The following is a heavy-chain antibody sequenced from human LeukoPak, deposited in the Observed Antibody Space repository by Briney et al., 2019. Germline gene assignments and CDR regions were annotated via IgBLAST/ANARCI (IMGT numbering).Heavy chain of an antibody. Sequence: ASVKVSCKASGYTFTGYYMHWVRQAPGQGLEWRGWINPNSGGTNYAQKFQGRVTMTRDTSISTAYMELSRLRSDDTAVYYCARGQVRGVTLAPLDYWGQGTLVTVSS. CDR3: ARGQVRGVTLAPLDY. J-gene: IGHJ4*02. D-gene: IGHD3-10*01. V-gene: IGHV1-2*02. CDR1: GYTFTGYY. CDR2: INPNSGGT.